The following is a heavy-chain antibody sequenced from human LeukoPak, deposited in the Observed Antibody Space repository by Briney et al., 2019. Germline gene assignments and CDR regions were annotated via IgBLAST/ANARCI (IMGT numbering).Heavy chain of an antibody. CDR2: INHSGST. D-gene: IGHD1-26*01. Sequence: SETLSLACAVYGGSFSGYYWSWIRQPPGKGLEWIGEINHSGSTNYNPSLKSRVTISVGTSKNQFSLKLSSVTAADTAVYYCARVPYGTSPFDYWGQGTLVTVSS. CDR3: ARVPYGTSPFDY. V-gene: IGHV4-34*01. CDR1: GGSFSGYY. J-gene: IGHJ4*02.